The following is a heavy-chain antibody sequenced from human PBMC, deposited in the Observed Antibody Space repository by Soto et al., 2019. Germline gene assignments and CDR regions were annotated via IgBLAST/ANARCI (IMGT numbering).Heavy chain of an antibody. V-gene: IGHV3-33*01. Sequence: AEGSLRLSCAASGFTFSSYGMHWVRQAPGKGLEWVAVIWYDGSNKYYADSVKGRFTISRDNSKNTLYLQMNSLRAEDTAVYYCASALEDVNLNWFDPWGQGTLVTVSS. CDR3: ASALEDVNLNWFDP. CDR2: IWYDGSNK. J-gene: IGHJ5*02. CDR1: GFTFSSYG. D-gene: IGHD1-1*01.